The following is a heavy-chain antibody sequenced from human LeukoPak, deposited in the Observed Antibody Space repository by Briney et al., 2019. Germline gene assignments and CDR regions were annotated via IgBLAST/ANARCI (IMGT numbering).Heavy chain of an antibody. Sequence: GGSLSLSCAASVVSFSSYERNWVRQAPGKGLEWVSYISNSGSTIYYADSVKGRFTISRDNAKNSLYLQMNSLRAEDTAVYYCATSTSRGPYYYYMDVWGKGTTVTVSS. D-gene: IGHD2-2*01. CDR3: ATSTSRGPYYYYMDV. J-gene: IGHJ6*03. CDR1: VVSFSSYE. CDR2: ISNSGSTI. V-gene: IGHV3-48*03.